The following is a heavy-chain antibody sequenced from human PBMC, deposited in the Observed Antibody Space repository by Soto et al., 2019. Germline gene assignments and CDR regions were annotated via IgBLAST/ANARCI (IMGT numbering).Heavy chain of an antibody. CDR1: GFTFSSYG. CDR2: IWYDGSNK. Sequence: GGSLRLSCAASGFTFSSYGMHWVRQAPGKGLEWVAVIWYDGSNKYYADSVKGRFTISRDNSKNTLYLQMNSLRAEDTAVYYCARDLGIVATVSGPLDYWGQGTLVTVSS. CDR3: ARDLGIVATVSGPLDY. J-gene: IGHJ4*02. V-gene: IGHV3-33*01. D-gene: IGHD5-12*01.